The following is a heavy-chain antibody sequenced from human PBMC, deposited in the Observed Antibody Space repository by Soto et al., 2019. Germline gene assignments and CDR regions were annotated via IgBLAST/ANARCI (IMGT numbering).Heavy chain of an antibody. CDR3: ARNELPDNFFDP. V-gene: IGHV1-18*01. J-gene: IGHJ5*02. CDR1: GYTFTSYG. Sequence: GPSVKVSCKVSGYTFTSYGVSWVRQAPGQGLEWVGWISVNNGNTNYAQKLQGRVTLTTDTSTSTAYMELRSLRSDDTAVYYCARNELPDNFFDPWGQGTLVTVS. D-gene: IGHD1-7*01. CDR2: ISVNNGNT.